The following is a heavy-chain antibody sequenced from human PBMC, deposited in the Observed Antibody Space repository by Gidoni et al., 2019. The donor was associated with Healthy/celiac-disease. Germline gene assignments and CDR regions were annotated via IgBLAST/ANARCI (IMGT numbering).Heavy chain of an antibody. CDR1: GGSSSSSGYY. CDR2: SYDCGST. Sequence: QLQLHESGPGLLKPSETLSLTRTVSGGSSSSSGYYWGWIGQPPGKGLEWIGRSYDCGSTYYNPSLKSRVMISVDTSKNQFTLKLSSVTAADTAVYYGARPYDSRGAWGQGTLVTVSS. V-gene: IGHV4-39*01. D-gene: IGHD3-22*01. J-gene: IGHJ4*02. CDR3: ARPYDSRGA.